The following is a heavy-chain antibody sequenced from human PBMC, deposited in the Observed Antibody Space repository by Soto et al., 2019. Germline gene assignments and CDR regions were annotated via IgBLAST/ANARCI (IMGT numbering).Heavy chain of an antibody. CDR3: ARGTPSTAVPRYYFDY. J-gene: IGHJ4*02. D-gene: IGHD5-18*01. CDR1: GGTFSSYA. Sequence: ASVKVSCKASGGTFSSYAINWVRQAPGQGLEWMGGIIPIFGTANYAQKFQGRVTITADKSTSTAYMELSSLRSEDTAVYYCARGTPSTAVPRYYFDYWGQGTLVTVSS. CDR2: IIPIFGTA. V-gene: IGHV1-69*06.